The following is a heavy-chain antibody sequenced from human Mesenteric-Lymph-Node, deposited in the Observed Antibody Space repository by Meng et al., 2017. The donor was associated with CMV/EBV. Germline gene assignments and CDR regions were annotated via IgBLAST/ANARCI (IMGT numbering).Heavy chain of an antibody. D-gene: IGHD2-15*01. V-gene: IGHV3-15*01. CDR3: TAGLYNSGGVDS. J-gene: IGHJ4*02. CDR2: IKHRGAGGAT. CDR1: GFTFSSYW. Sequence: GESLKISCAASGFTFSSYWMNWVRRAPGKGLEWVGRIKHRGAGGATEYAAAVKGRFTISRDDSRNSLSLQMSSLKTEDTGVYYCTAGLYNSGGVDSWGQGTLVTVSS.